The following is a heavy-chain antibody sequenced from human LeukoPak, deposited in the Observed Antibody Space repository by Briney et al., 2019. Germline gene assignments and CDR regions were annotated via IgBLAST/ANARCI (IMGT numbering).Heavy chain of an antibody. CDR1: GLTFSNYA. V-gene: IGHV3-64*01. D-gene: IGHD6-19*01. CDR3: AKDEAGYSSG. Sequence: GGSLRLSCAASGLTFSNYAMHWVRQAPGKGLEYVAVITSNGGSTYFANAVQGRFTISRDNSKNTVYLQMGSLRAGDTAVYYCAKDEAGYSSGWGQGTLVTVSS. CDR2: ITSNGGST. J-gene: IGHJ4*02.